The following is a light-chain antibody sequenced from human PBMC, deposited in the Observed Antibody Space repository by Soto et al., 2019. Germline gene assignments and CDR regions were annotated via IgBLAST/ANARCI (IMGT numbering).Light chain of an antibody. CDR1: SSDVDTYIY. CDR2: DVT. CDR3: SSYTFSTLV. J-gene: IGLJ1*01. V-gene: IGLV2-14*03. Sequence: QSVLTQPASVSGSPGQSIIISCTGTSSDVDTYIYISWYQQHPGKAPKLIIYDVTNRPPGVSNRFSGSKSGNTASLTISGLQTEDEADYYCSSYTFSTLVFATGTKVTVL.